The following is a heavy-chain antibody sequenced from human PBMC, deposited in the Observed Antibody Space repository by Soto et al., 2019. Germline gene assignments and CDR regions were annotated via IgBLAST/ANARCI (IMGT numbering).Heavy chain of an antibody. CDR1: GDTFTGHS. J-gene: IGHJ6*02. CDR3: ARLRPEPEGASLPLRFVLDV. Sequence: QVQLVQSGAEVKKPGSSVRVSCKASGDTFTGHSISWVRQAPAQGLEWLGVITPMFGTTNYLPKFQGRVTITADDSASTAFLDLTRLKSDDTALYYCARLRPEPEGASLPLRFVLDVWGQGTTVSVSS. V-gene: IGHV1-69*01. CDR2: ITPMFGTT. D-gene: IGHD1-26*01.